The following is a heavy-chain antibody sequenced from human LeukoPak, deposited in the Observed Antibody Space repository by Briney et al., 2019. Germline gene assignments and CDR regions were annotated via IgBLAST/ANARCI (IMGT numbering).Heavy chain of an antibody. CDR2: IYYSGST. D-gene: IGHD4-17*01. CDR1: GGSISSGGSY. CDR3: ARSDYGDYSHLFDY. Sequence: SETLSLTCTVSGGSISSGGSYWSWIRQHPGKGLEWIGFIYYSGSTYYNPSLKSRVTISVDTSKNQFSLKLSSVTAADTAVYYCARSDYGDYSHLFDYWGQGTLVTVSS. J-gene: IGHJ4*02. V-gene: IGHV4-31*03.